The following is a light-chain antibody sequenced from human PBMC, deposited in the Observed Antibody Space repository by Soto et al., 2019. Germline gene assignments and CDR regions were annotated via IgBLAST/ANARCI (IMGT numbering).Light chain of an antibody. CDR1: SSDIGNYNL. CDR2: EVS. V-gene: IGLV2-23*02. Sequence: QSALTQPASVSGSPGLSITISCTGTSSDIGNYNLVSWYQQHPGKAPKLMIYEVSQRPSGVSARFSGSKSANTAFLTISGLRAEDEADYYCCSYAGTKIFGGGTKLTVL. CDR3: CSYAGTKI. J-gene: IGLJ2*01.